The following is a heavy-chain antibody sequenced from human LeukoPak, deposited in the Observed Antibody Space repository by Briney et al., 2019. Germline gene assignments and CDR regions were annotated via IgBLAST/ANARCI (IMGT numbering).Heavy chain of an antibody. D-gene: IGHD6-13*01. CDR1: GYTFTSYD. J-gene: IGHJ6*02. V-gene: IGHV1-8*01. CDR2: MNPNSSNT. Sequence: ASVKVSCKASGYTFTSYDINWVRQATGQGLEWMGWMNPNSSNTGYAQKFQGRVTMTRNTSISTAYMELSSLRSEDTAVYYCARGLMKAAAGTAKYYYYYGMDVWGQGTTVTVSS. CDR3: ARGLMKAAAGTAKYYYYYGMDV.